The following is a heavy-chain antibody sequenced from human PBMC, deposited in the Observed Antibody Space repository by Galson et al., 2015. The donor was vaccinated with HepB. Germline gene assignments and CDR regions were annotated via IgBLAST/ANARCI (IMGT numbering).Heavy chain of an antibody. J-gene: IGHJ3*02. V-gene: IGHV3-23*01. D-gene: IGHD7-27*01. Sequence: SLRLSCAASGFTTNSYAMNWVRQAPGKGLEWVAAISGDGGNRYYADSVKGRFTISRDSSKNTLYLQMNSLRAEDTAVYYCAKILGRTSSWSFDTWGQGTMVTGST. CDR2: ISGDGGNR. CDR3: AKILGRTSSWSFDT. CDR1: GFTTNSYA.